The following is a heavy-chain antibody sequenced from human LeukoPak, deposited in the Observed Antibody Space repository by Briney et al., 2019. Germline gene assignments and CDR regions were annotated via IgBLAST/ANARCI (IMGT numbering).Heavy chain of an antibody. V-gene: IGHV3-21*01. CDR1: GFTFSTYS. Sequence: PGGCLRLSCAASGFTFSTYSMNWVRQAPGKGLEWVSSISSSSSYIYYADSVKGRFTISRDNARNSLYLQMNSLRAEDTAVYYCAKEPVWFGELLGDFDIWGKGTMVTISS. D-gene: IGHD3-10*01. J-gene: IGHJ3*02. CDR2: ISSSSSYI. CDR3: AKEPVWFGELLGDFDI.